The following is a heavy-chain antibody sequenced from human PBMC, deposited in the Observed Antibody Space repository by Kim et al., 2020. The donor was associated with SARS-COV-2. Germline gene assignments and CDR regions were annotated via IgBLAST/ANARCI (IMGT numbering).Heavy chain of an antibody. J-gene: IGHJ6*02. Sequence: RFTISRDNAKNSLYLQMNSLRAEDTAVYYCARDRTIFGVAYYYYYGMDVWGQGTTVTVSS. CDR3: ARDRTIFGVAYYYYYGMDV. D-gene: IGHD3-3*01. V-gene: IGHV3-11*01.